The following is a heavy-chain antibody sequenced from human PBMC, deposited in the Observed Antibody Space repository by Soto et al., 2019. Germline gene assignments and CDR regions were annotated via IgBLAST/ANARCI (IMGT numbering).Heavy chain of an antibody. V-gene: IGHV1-46*01. Sequence: QVQLVQSGAEVKKPGASVKVSCKASGYTFTSYYMHWVRQAPGQGLEWMGIINPSGGSTSYAQKCQGRVTMARDTATSTVYMELSSLRSEATAVYYGARDPQITGTTGAFDIWGQGTMVTVSS. CDR1: GYTFTSYY. D-gene: IGHD1-20*01. J-gene: IGHJ3*02. CDR2: INPSGGST. CDR3: ARDPQITGTTGAFDI.